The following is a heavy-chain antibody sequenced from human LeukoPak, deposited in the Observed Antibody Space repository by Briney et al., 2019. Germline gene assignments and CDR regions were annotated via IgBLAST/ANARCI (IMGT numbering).Heavy chain of an antibody. Sequence: GGSLRLSCAASGFTVSSNYMSWVRQAPGKGLEWVSVIYSGGSTYYADSVKGRFTISRDNAKNSLYLQMNSLRAEDTAVYYCARSSPNPQDVTMIVVGGGNYWGQGTLVTVSS. D-gene: IGHD3-22*01. CDR1: GFTVSSNY. CDR3: ARSSPNPQDVTMIVVGGGNY. J-gene: IGHJ4*02. V-gene: IGHV3-53*01. CDR2: IYSGGST.